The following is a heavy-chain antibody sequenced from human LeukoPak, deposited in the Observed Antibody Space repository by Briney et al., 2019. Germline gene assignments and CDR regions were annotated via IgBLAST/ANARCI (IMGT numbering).Heavy chain of an antibody. J-gene: IGHJ6*02. CDR3: AREDVVLVDAVRYYYYGMDV. Sequence: ASVKVSCKASGYDFISYYMHWVRQAPGQGLEWMVIINPSGGSTSYAQKFQDRVTMTRDTSTSTVYMELSSPKSEDTAVYYCAREDVVLVDAVRYYYYGMDVWGQGTTVTVSS. D-gene: IGHD2-8*01. V-gene: IGHV1-46*01. CDR1: GYDFISYY. CDR2: INPSGGST.